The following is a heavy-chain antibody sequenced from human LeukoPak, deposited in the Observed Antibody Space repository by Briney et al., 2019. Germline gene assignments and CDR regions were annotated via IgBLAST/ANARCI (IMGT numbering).Heavy chain of an antibody. CDR3: ASLPGGDY. CDR2: IYSGGST. V-gene: IGHV3-66*02. D-gene: IGHD1-26*01. J-gene: IGHJ4*02. Sequence: GGSLRLSCAASGFTFSSYWMHWVRQAPGKGLEWVSVIYSGGSTYYADSVKGRFTISRDNSKNTLYLQMNSLRAEDTAVYYCASLPGGDYWGQGTLVTVSS. CDR1: GFTFSSYW.